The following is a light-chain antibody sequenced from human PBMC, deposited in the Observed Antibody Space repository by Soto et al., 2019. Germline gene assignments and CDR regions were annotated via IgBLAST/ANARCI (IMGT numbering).Light chain of an antibody. J-gene: IGLJ2*01. CDR1: KLGDKY. CDR3: QAWDSSTAV. V-gene: IGLV3-1*01. Sequence: SYELTQPPSVSVSPGQTASITCSGDKLGDKYACWYQQKPGQYPVLVIYQDSKRPSGIPERFSGSNSGNTATLTISGTKAMDEADYYCQAWDSSTAVFGGGTKLTVL. CDR2: QDS.